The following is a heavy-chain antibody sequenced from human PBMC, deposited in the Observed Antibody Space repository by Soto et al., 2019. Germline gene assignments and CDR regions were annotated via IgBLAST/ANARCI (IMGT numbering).Heavy chain of an antibody. CDR1: GFTFSTYS. J-gene: IGHJ6*02. CDR2: ISTGGTSI. CDR3: ARPGGYGMDV. Sequence: EVQLVESGGDLVQPGGSLRLSCAASGFTFSTYSMTWVRQAPGKGLEWVSYISTGGTSIYHAESVKGRFTISRDNAKNSLYLQMNSLRDEDTAVYYCARPGGYGMDVWGQGTTVTVSS. V-gene: IGHV3-48*02. D-gene: IGHD3-10*01.